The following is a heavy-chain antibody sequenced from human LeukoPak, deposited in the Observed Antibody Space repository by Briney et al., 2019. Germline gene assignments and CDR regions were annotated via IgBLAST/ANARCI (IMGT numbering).Heavy chain of an antibody. CDR1: GGSFSGYY. Sequence: SETLSLTCAVYGGSFSGYYWSWIRQPPGKGLEWIGEINHSGSTNYNPSLKSRVTISVDTSKNQFSLKLSSVTAADTAVYYCARGVERLHRMSSAFDIWGQGTMVTVSS. CDR3: ARGVERLHRMSSAFDI. J-gene: IGHJ3*02. CDR2: INHSGST. V-gene: IGHV4-34*01. D-gene: IGHD1-1*01.